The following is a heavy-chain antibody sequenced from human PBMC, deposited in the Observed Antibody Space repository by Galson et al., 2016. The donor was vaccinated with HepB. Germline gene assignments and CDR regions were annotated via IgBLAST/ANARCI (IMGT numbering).Heavy chain of an antibody. V-gene: IGHV3-30-3*01. CDR1: GFTFSSRA. CDR2: ISYDGNNK. J-gene: IGHJ4*02. D-gene: IGHD3-16*01. CDR3: ARDLGGPFDY. Sequence: SLRLSCAASGFTFSSRAFHWVRQTPGKGLEWVAFISYDGNNKYYADSVKGRFTMSRDNSKNALYLQMNSLKAADTAVYHCARDLGGPFDYWGQGTLVTVSS.